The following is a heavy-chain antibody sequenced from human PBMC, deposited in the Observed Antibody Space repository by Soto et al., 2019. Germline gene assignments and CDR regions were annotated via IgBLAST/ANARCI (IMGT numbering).Heavy chain of an antibody. CDR2: ISWNSDSI. V-gene: IGHV3-9*01. CDR3: ARANYGDYGIDY. D-gene: IGHD4-17*01. CDR1: GFTFDDYA. Sequence: GGSLRLSCAASGFTFDDYAMHWVRQAPGKGLEWVSGISWNSDSIGYADSVKGRFTISRDNAKNSLYLQMNSLRAEDTAVYYCARANYGDYGIDYWGQGTLVTV. J-gene: IGHJ4*02.